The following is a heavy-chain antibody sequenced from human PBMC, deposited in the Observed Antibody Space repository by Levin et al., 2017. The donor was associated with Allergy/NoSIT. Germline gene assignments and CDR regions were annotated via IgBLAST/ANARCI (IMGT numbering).Heavy chain of an antibody. J-gene: IGHJ6*02. V-gene: IGHV1-2*02. CDR2: INPNSGGT. D-gene: IGHD2-15*01. CDR1: GYTFTGYY. CDR3: AGELVGISSGNYFYGLDV. Sequence: ASVKVSCKASGYTFTGYYMHWVRQAPGQGPEWMGWINPNSGGTNYAQKFQGRVTMTRDTSISTAYMELSRLRSDDTAVYYCAGELVGISSGNYFYGLDVWGQGTTVTVSS.